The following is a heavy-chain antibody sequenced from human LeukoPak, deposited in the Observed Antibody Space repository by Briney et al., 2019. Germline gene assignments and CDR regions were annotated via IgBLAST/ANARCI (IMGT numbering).Heavy chain of an antibody. Sequence: ASVKVSCKASGYTFTGYYMHWVRHAPGQGLEWMGWINPNSGGTNYAQKFQGRVTMTRDTSISTAYMELSRLRSDDTAVYYCARDPLLAIFGVVTTYMDVWGKGTTVTVSS. CDR2: INPNSGGT. CDR1: GYTFTGYY. V-gene: IGHV1-2*02. D-gene: IGHD3-3*01. J-gene: IGHJ6*03. CDR3: ARDPLLAIFGVVTTYMDV.